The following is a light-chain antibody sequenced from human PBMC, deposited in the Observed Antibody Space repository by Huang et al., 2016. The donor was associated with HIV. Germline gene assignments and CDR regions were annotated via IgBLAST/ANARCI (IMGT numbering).Light chain of an antibody. V-gene: IGKV4-1*01. J-gene: IGKJ2*01. Sequence: DIVMTQSQDSLAVSLGERATINCKSSQSVLYSSNNKNPLAWDQQKPGQPPKILIYWASTREYGVPERFSGSGSGTDFPLTISSLHAEDVAVYYCQQYYSTPRTFGQGTKLEIK. CDR2: WAS. CDR3: QQYYSTPRT. CDR1: QSVLYSSNNKNP.